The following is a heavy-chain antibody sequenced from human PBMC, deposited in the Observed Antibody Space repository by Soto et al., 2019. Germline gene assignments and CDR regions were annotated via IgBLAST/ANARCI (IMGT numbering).Heavy chain of an antibody. Sequence: GESLKISCRGSGYSFTSYWIGWVRQMPGKGLEWMGIIYPGDSDTRYSPSFQGQVTISADKSISTAYLQWSSLKASDTAMYYCARHSHFGEYYYYYMDVWGKGTTVTVSS. CDR1: GYSFTSYW. CDR2: IYPGDSDT. D-gene: IGHD3-10*01. V-gene: IGHV5-51*01. J-gene: IGHJ6*03. CDR3: ARHSHFGEYYYYYMDV.